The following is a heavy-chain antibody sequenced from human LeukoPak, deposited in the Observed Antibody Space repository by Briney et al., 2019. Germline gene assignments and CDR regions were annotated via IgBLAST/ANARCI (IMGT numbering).Heavy chain of an antibody. CDR1: GFTFSSYA. CDR2: ISGSGGST. CDR3: ARASGGYYDSSGSFDY. J-gene: IGHJ4*02. D-gene: IGHD3-22*01. Sequence: GGSLRLSCAASGFTFSSYAMSWVRQAPGKGLEWVSAISGSGGSTYYADSVKGRFTISRDNSKNTLYLQMNSLRAEDTAVYHCARASGGYYDSSGSFDYWGQGTLVTVSS. V-gene: IGHV3-23*01.